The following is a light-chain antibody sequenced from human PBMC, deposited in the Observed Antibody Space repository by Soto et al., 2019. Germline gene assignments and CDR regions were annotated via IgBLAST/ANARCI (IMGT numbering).Light chain of an antibody. CDR2: DVT. Sequence: QSVLTQPRSVSGSPGQSVIISCTGTNSDVGAYDYVSWYQQHPGKAPKLIIYDVTKRPSGVPDRFSASKSGNTASLTISGLQAEDEADYYCSSYAGSHPSVFGGATK. J-gene: IGLJ3*02. CDR3: SSYAGSHPSV. V-gene: IGLV2-11*01. CDR1: NSDVGAYDY.